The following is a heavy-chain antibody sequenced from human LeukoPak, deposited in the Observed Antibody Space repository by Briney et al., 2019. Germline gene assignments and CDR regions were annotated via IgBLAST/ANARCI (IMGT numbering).Heavy chain of an antibody. D-gene: IGHD6-13*01. V-gene: IGHV4-39*07. CDR1: GGSISSGSYY. Sequence: PSETLSLTCTVSGGSISSGSYYWGWIRQPPGKGLEWIGSIYYSGSTYYNPSLKSRVTISVDTSKNQFSLKLSSVTAADTAVYYCARERIAAAGTDGVFDYWGQGTLVTVSS. J-gene: IGHJ4*02. CDR2: IYYSGST. CDR3: ARERIAAAGTDGVFDY.